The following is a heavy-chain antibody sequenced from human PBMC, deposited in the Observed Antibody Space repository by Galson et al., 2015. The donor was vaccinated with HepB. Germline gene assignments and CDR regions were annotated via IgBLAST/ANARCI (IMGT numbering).Heavy chain of an antibody. J-gene: IGHJ4*02. D-gene: IGHD5-18*01. V-gene: IGHV1-69*04. CDR3: ARDRDTAMVTGWNPFDY. CDR1: GGTFSSYT. Sequence: SVKVSCKASGGTFSSYTISWVRQAPGQGLEWMGRIIPILGIANYAQKFQGRVTITADKSTSTAYMELSSLRSEDTAVYYCARDRDTAMVTGWNPFDYWGQGTLVTVSS. CDR2: IIPILGIA.